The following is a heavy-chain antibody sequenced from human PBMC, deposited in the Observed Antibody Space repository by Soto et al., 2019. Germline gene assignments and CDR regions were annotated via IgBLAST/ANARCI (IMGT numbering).Heavy chain of an antibody. J-gene: IGHJ6*02. Sequence: PSETLSLTCAVSGGSISSSNLWSCVRQPPGKGLDWIGEIYHSGSTNYNPSLKSRVTISVDKSKNQFSLKLSSVTAADTAVYYCARAPINPTPRYCSGGSCYGDGMDVWGQGTTVTVYS. V-gene: IGHV4-4*02. CDR2: IYHSGST. D-gene: IGHD2-15*01. CDR1: GGSISSSNL. CDR3: ARAPINPTPRYCSGGSCYGDGMDV.